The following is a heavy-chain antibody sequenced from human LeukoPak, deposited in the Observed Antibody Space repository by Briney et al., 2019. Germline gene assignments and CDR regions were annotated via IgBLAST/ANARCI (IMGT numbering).Heavy chain of an antibody. V-gene: IGHV4-61*02. Sequence: SQTLSLTCTVSGGLISSGSYYWSWIRQPAGKGLEWIGRMYTSGSTNYNPSLKSRVTISVDTSKNQFSLKLSSVTAADTAVYYCARERGKWSRAAAGKYYYYYYYMDVWGKGTTVTISS. CDR1: GGLISSGSYY. CDR2: MYTSGST. CDR3: ARERGKWSRAAAGKYYYYYYYMDV. J-gene: IGHJ6*03. D-gene: IGHD6-13*01.